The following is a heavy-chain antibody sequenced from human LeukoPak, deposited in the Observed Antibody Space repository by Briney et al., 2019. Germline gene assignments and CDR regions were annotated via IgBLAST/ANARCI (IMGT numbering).Heavy chain of an antibody. CDR2: ISGSGGST. J-gene: IGHJ4*02. CDR3: AKATSKYYYDSSGYLGYFDY. CDR1: GFTFSSYG. V-gene: IGHV3-23*01. D-gene: IGHD3-22*01. Sequence: GGSLRLSCAASGFTFSSYGMSWVRQAPGKGLEWVSAISGSGGSTYYADSVKGRFTISRDNSKNTLYLQMNSLRAEDTAVYYCAKATSKYYYDSSGYLGYFDYWGQGTLVTVSS.